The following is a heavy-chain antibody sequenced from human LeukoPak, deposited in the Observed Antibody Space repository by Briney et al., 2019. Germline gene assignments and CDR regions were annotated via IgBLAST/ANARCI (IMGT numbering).Heavy chain of an antibody. Sequence: PGGSLRLSCAASGFTFRTYGFNWVRQAPGKGLEWVSYISVDGKTKYYADSVKGRFTMSRDNGKKSLYLQMNSLRDEDTAVYYCARDNTPQLWSDLDYWGQGTLVTVSS. V-gene: IGHV3-48*02. CDR3: ARDNTPQLWSDLDY. CDR2: ISVDGKTK. D-gene: IGHD5-24*01. J-gene: IGHJ4*02. CDR1: GFTFRTYG.